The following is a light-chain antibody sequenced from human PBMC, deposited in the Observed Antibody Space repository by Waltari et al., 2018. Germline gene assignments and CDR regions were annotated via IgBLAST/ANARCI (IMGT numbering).Light chain of an antibody. CDR2: DVN. Sequence: QSALTQPASASGSPGQSITISCTGTSSDVGGYDYVSWYQQHPNKAPRLLIYDVNNRASGVSDRFSGSKSGNTASLTISGLQAEDEADYYCSSYTSRNTLLFGGGTKVTAL. CDR1: SSDVGGYDY. J-gene: IGLJ2*01. CDR3: SSYTSRNTLL. V-gene: IGLV2-14*03.